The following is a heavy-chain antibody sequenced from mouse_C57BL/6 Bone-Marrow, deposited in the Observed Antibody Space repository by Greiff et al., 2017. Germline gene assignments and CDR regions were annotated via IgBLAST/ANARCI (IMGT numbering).Heavy chain of an antibody. J-gene: IGHJ1*03. Sequence: VQLQQPGAELVKPGASVKMSCKASGYTFTSYWITWVKQRPGQGLEWIGDIYPGSGSTNYNEKFKSKATLTVDTSSSTAYMQLSSLTSEDSAVYYCARGGIDSNYWYFDVWGTGTTVTVSS. V-gene: IGHV1-55*01. CDR3: ARGGIDSNYWYFDV. CDR2: IYPGSGST. D-gene: IGHD2-5*01. CDR1: GYTFTSYW.